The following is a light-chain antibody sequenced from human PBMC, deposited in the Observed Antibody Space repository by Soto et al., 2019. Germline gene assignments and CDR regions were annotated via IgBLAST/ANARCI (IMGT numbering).Light chain of an antibody. CDR3: QQLNSYPQT. CDR1: QVIGDT. Sequence: ATPSWLASQVIGDTLAGYQHKPVQTPRLLIYDTSTRATGVPSRFSGSGSGTEFTLTLSSLQPEDFATYYCQQLNSYPQTFGQGTKVDIK. J-gene: IGKJ1*01. CDR2: DTS. V-gene: IGKV3-15*01.